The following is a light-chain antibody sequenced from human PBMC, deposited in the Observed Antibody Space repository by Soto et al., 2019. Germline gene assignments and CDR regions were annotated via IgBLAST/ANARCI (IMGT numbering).Light chain of an antibody. V-gene: IGKV3-20*01. CDR3: QQYGSSPRT. J-gene: IGKJ3*01. CDR2: GAS. CDR1: QSVSSNY. Sequence: EIVLTQSPGTLSLSPGERATLSCRASQSVSSNYLAWYQQKPGQAPRLLIYGASSRATGIPDRFSGGGSGTDFTLTISRLEPEDCAVYYCQQYGSSPRTFGPGTTVDIK.